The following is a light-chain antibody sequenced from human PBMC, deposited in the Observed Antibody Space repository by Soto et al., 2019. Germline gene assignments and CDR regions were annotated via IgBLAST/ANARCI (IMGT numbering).Light chain of an antibody. J-gene: IGLJ1*01. CDR1: SSDVGGFNS. V-gene: IGLV2-14*03. CDR2: DVV. CDR3: SSYTSTMTNV. Sequence: LTQPASVSGSPGQSITISCTGTSSDVGGFNSVSWYQLRPGTAPKLILYDVVDRPSGVSYRFSGSKSGNTASLTISGLQAADEADYFCSSYTSTMTNVFGSGTKVT.